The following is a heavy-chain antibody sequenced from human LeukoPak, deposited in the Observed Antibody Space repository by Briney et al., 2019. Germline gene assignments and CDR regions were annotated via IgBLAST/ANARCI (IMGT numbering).Heavy chain of an antibody. D-gene: IGHD3-22*01. V-gene: IGHV1-69*04. Sequence: GSSVKVSCKASGGTFSSYAISWVRQAPGQGLEWMGRIIPILGIANYAQKFQGRVTITADKSTSTAYMELSSLRSEDTAVYYCAREGPFYYYDSSGYYGMVDYWGQGTLVTVSS. CDR1: GGTFSSYA. CDR3: AREGPFYYYDSSGYYGMVDY. CDR2: IIPILGIA. J-gene: IGHJ4*02.